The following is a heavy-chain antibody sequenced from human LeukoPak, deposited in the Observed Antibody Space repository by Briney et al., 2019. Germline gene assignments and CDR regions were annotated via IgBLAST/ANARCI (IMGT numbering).Heavy chain of an antibody. CDR1: GFTFSSYN. CDR3: ARIRDNFDY. Sequence: GGSLRLSCAASGFTFSSYNMNWVRQAPGKGLEWVSSITSGSSYIYYADSVKGRFTISRDNAKNSLYLQMNSLRAEDTAVYYCARIRDNFDYWGQGTLVTVSS. V-gene: IGHV3-21*01. J-gene: IGHJ4*02. D-gene: IGHD5-24*01. CDR2: ITSGSSYI.